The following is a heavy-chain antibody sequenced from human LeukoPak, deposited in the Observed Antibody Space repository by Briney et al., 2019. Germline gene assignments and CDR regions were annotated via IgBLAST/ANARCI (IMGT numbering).Heavy chain of an antibody. D-gene: IGHD3-10*01. V-gene: IGHV3-73*01. CDR3: TRLTMATDYSGMDV. J-gene: IGHJ6*02. Sequence: GGSLRLSCAASGFTFSGSDMHWVRQASGKGLEWVGRIRSIANSYATAYDESVKGRFSISRDDSKNTAYLQMNSLKTEDTAVCYCTRLTMATDYSGMDVWGQGTTVTVSS. CDR1: GFTFSGSD. CDR2: IRSIANSYAT.